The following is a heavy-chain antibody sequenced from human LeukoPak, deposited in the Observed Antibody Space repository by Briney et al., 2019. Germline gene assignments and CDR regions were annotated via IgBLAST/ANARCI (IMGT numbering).Heavy chain of an antibody. CDR3: AREPMVRVKNGMDV. CDR1: GFTFSSYE. CDR2: ISSSGSTI. V-gene: IGHV3-48*03. Sequence: GGSLRLSCAASGFTFSSYEMNWVRQAPGKGLEWVSYISSSGSTIYYADSVKGRFTISRDNAKNSLYLQMNSLRAEDTAVYYCAREPMVRVKNGMDVWGKGTTVTVSS. D-gene: IGHD3-10*01. J-gene: IGHJ6*04.